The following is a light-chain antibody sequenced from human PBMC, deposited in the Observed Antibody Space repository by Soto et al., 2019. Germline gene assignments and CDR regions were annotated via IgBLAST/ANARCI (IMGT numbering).Light chain of an antibody. Sequence: SALTQPASVSGSPGQLIAISCTGTSSDVGNYNFVSWYQQHPGKAPKLMIYDVSNRPSGISNRFSGFKSGNTASLTISGLQAEDEADYYCCSYTTSSTYVFGTGTKVTVL. V-gene: IGLV2-14*03. CDR2: DVS. CDR1: SSDVGNYNF. CDR3: CSYTTSSTYV. J-gene: IGLJ1*01.